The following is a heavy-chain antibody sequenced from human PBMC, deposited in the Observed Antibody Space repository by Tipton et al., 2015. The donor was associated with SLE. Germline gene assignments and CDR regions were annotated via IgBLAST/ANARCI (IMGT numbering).Heavy chain of an antibody. Sequence: TLSLTCTVSGGSVSSSSKYWAWIRQPPGKGLEWIGSIYYTGTTTYYNSFLKSRLTISADTSQNQISLELNSVTAADTAVYYCAREFLNPVTTVHYYFDLWGRGTLVTVSS. CDR2: IYYTGTTT. CDR3: AREFLNPVTTVHYYFDL. CDR1: GGSVSSSSKY. J-gene: IGHJ2*01. V-gene: IGHV4-39*07. D-gene: IGHD4-11*01.